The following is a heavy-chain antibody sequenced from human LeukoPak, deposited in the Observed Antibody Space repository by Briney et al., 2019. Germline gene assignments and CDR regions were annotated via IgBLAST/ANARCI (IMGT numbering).Heavy chain of an antibody. CDR2: ITGNSGSI. CDR1: GFTFSTYA. V-gene: IGHV3-23*01. D-gene: IGHD6-13*01. Sequence: GGSLRLSSAASGFTFSTYAVSWVRQAPGKGLAWVSVITGNSGSIYYADSVRGRFTISRDNSKNTLYLQMNSLRAEDTAIYYCAKGYDSSTWYNFDYWGQGTLVTVSS. CDR3: AKGYDSSTWYNFDY. J-gene: IGHJ4*02.